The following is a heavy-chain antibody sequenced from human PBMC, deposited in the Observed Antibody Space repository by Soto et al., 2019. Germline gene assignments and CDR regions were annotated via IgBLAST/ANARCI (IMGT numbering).Heavy chain of an antibody. J-gene: IGHJ6*02. CDR2: IIPIFGTA. V-gene: IGHV1-69*01. CDR1: GGTFSSYA. CDR3: ARVEYCGGDCYLNYGMDV. Sequence: QVPLVQSGAEVKKPGSSVKVSCKASGGTFSSYAISWVRQAPGQGLEWMGGIIPIFGTANYAQKFQGRVTITADESTSTAYMELSSLRSEDTAVYYCARVEYCGGDCYLNYGMDVWGQGTTVTVSS. D-gene: IGHD2-21*02.